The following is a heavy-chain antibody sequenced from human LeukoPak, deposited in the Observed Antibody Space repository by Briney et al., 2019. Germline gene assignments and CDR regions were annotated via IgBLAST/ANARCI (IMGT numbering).Heavy chain of an antibody. D-gene: IGHD2-2*01. CDR2: IIPILGIA. CDR3: AGGRYCSSTSCYPGADY. J-gene: IGHJ4*02. V-gene: IGHV1-69*04. CDR1: GGTFSSYA. Sequence: SVKVSCKASGGTFSSYAISWVRQAPGQGLEWMGRIIPILGIANYAQKFQGRVTITADKSTSTAYMELSSLRSEDTAVYYCAGGRYCSSTSCYPGADYWGQGTLVTVSS.